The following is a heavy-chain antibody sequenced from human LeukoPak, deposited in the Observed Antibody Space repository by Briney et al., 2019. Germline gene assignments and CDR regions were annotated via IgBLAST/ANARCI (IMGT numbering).Heavy chain of an antibody. CDR3: AKDRSYYDSGGFRNFDY. J-gene: IGHJ4*02. D-gene: IGHD3-22*01. V-gene: IGHV3-30*02. Sequence: GGSLRLSCVVSGFTFSNYGMYWVRQAPGKGLEWVAYIWYNGGRKYYTDSAKGRFTISRDNSKNTLYLQMNSLRPEDTAVYYCAKDRSYYDSGGFRNFDYWGQGTLVTVSS. CDR2: IWYNGGRK. CDR1: GFTFSNYG.